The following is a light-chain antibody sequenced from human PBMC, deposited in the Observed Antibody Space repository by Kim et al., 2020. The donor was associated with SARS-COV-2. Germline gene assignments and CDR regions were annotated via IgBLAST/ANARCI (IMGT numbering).Light chain of an antibody. Sequence: LFLGDMSPLPCRARQSDGSSFAWYQRQPCQAPRVQIDYSFNGATGVPARCSGSGSGTDFNLANSSREPEVFAVYYCQHRGNWPLTFGQGTKVEIK. J-gene: IGKJ1*01. CDR1: QSDGSS. CDR3: QHRGNWPLT. CDR2: YSF. V-gene: IGKV3-11*01.